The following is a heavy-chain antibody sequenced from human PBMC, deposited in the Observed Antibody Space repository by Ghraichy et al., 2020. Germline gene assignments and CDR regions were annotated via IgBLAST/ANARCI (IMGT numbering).Heavy chain of an antibody. D-gene: IGHD2-2*01. V-gene: IGHV4-38-2*02. Sequence: SETLSLTCTVSGYSISSGYYWGWIRQPPGKGLEWIGTIYHSGSTYYNPSLKSRVTISVDMSKNQFSLNIISVTAAGRAVYYCVRGYCSTITCYNFDYWGQGTLVTVSS. CDR1: GYSISSGYY. CDR3: VRGYCSTITCYNFDY. CDR2: IYHSGST. J-gene: IGHJ4*02.